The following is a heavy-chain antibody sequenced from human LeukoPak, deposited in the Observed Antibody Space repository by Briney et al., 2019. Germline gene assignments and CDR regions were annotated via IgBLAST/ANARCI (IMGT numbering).Heavy chain of an antibody. CDR3: GGDFKVEYRGYLNWFDP. Sequence: SETLSLTCTVSGGSISSSSYYWGWIRQPPGKGLEWIGSIYYSGSTYYNPSLKSRVTISVDTSKNQFSLKLSSVTAAETAVYYWGGDFKVEYRGYLNWFDPLGQGTLVTVSS. D-gene: IGHD5-12*01. V-gene: IGHV4-39*07. J-gene: IGHJ5*02. CDR2: IYYSGST. CDR1: GGSISSSSYY.